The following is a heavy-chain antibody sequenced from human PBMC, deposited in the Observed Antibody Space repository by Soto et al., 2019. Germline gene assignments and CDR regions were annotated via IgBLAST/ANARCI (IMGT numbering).Heavy chain of an antibody. Sequence: QVQLVQSGAEVKKPGASVRVSCKAFGYTFTRYYMHWVRQAPGQGLEWMGVIDPSGGSTTYGQKFQGRIAMTSDTPTSTVYMELSSLRADDTAVYYCVSHCSMRCSDWPDPWGQGSLVIVSS. J-gene: IGHJ5*02. CDR2: IDPSGGST. V-gene: IGHV1-46*03. CDR1: GYTFTRYY. D-gene: IGHD2-2*01. CDR3: VSHCSMRCSDWPDP.